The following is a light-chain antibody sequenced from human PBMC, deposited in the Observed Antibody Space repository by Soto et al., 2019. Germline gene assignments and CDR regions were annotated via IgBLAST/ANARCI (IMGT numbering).Light chain of an antibody. CDR3: AALDDSLNGPV. J-gene: IGLJ2*01. V-gene: IGLV1-36*01. CDR1: SSNIGNNA. Sequence: QSVLTQPPSVSEAPRQRVTISCSGSSSNIGNNAVNWYQQLPGKAPKLLIYYDDLLPSGVSDRFSGSKSGTSASLAISGLQSEDEADYYCAALDDSLNGPVFGGGTKLTV. CDR2: YDD.